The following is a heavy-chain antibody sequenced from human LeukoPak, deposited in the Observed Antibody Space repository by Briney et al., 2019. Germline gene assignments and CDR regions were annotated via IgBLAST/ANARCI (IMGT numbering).Heavy chain of an antibody. Sequence: ASVRVSCKASGYTFTSYAISWVRQAPGQGLECMGWISAYNGNTYYAQNFQARVTMTADTSTSTAYMELRSLRSDDTAVYYCARVSYNWFDPWGQGTLLSVS. D-gene: IGHD6-6*01. CDR2: ISAYNGNT. CDR3: ARVSYNWFDP. V-gene: IGHV1-18*01. CDR1: GYTFTSYA. J-gene: IGHJ5*02.